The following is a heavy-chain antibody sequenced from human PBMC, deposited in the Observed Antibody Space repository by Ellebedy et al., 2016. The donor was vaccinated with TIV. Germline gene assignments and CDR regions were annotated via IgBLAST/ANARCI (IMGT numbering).Heavy chain of an antibody. J-gene: IGHJ4*02. V-gene: IGHV3-7*01. CDR1: GFSFRSYW. D-gene: IGHD3-3*01. Sequence: GESLKISCAASGFSFRSYWMSWVRRAPGKGLEWVANINQDGSQIFYVDSVKGRFTISRDNAKSSLYLQMNSLRAEDTAVYYCARVPRLRLLEWPAWYFDCWGQGTLVSVSS. CDR3: ARVPRLRLLEWPAWYFDC. CDR2: INQDGSQI.